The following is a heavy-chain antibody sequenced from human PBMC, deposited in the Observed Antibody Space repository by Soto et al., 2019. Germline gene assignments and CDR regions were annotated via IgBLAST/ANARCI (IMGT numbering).Heavy chain of an antibody. CDR3: ARAGY. CDR1: GFAFSNYW. Sequence: GSLRLSCAASGFAFSNYWMSWVLLAPGKGPEWVANIQPDGSQKYYVDSVKGRFTISRDNAKNSLSLQMNSLRVEDTAVYYCARAGYWGQGALVTVSS. V-gene: IGHV3-7*01. J-gene: IGHJ4*02. CDR2: IQPDGSQK.